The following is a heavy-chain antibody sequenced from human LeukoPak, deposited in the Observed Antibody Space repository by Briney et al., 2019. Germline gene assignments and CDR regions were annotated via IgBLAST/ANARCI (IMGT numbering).Heavy chain of an antibody. V-gene: IGHV4-39*01. J-gene: IGHJ4*02. CDR3: ARQGSSVRYFDWLPNYFDY. D-gene: IGHD3-9*01. CDR2: IYYSGST. Sequence: SETLSLTCTVSGGSISSSSYYWGWIRQPPGKGLEWIGSIYYSGSTYYNPSRTSRVTISVDTSKNQFSLKLSSVTAADTAVYYCARQGSSVRYFDWLPNYFDYWGQGTLVTVSS. CDR1: GGSISSSSYY.